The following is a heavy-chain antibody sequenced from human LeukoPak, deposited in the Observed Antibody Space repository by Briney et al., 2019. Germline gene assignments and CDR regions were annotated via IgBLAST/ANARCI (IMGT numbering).Heavy chain of an antibody. V-gene: IGHV3-48*03. CDR2: ISSSGSTI. CDR1: GFTFSSYE. J-gene: IGHJ6*04. D-gene: IGHD3-10*02. Sequence: GGSLRLSCAASGFTFSSYEMNWVRQAPGKGLEWVSYISSSGSTIYYANSVKRRFTISRDNAKNSLYLQMNSLRAEDTAVYYCAELGITMIGGVWGKGTTVTISS. CDR3: AELGITMIGGV.